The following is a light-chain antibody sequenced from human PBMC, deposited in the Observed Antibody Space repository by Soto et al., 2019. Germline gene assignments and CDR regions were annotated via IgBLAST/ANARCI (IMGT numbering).Light chain of an antibody. V-gene: IGLV2-14*01. CDR2: EVI. CDR3: SSYTTSSPLEV. CDR1: GSDIGAYKF. J-gene: IGLJ3*02. Sequence: QSVLAQPPSASGSPGQSVTISCTGSGSDIGAYKFVSWYQQHPGKAPKLMIYEVINRPSGISNRFSGSKSGNTASLTISGLQAEDEADYYCSSYTTSSPLEVFGGGTKLTVL.